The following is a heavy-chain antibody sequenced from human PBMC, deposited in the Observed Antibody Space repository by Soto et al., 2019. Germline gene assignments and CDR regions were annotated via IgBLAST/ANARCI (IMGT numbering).Heavy chain of an antibody. J-gene: IGHJ4*02. CDR2: MNPNSGNT. CDR1: GYTFTSYD. V-gene: IGHV1-8*01. Sequence: ASVKVSCKASGYTFTSYDINWVRQATGQGLEWMGWMNPNSGNTGYAQKFQGRVTMTRNTSISTAYMELSSLRSEDTAVYYCARGPNFLKGYGPDYWGQGTLVTLSS. D-gene: IGHD2-15*01. CDR3: ARGPNFLKGYGPDY.